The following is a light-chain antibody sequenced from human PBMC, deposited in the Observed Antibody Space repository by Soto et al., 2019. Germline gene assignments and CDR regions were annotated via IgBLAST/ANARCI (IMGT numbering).Light chain of an antibody. Sequence: MTQSPSTLSASVGDRVTITCRASQSISSWLAWYQQKPGKAPKLLIYKASSLESGVPSRFSGSGSGTEITLTISSLQPDDFATYYCQQYNSYSWTFGQGTKVDIK. V-gene: IGKV1-5*03. CDR1: QSISSW. J-gene: IGKJ1*01. CDR2: KAS. CDR3: QQYNSYSWT.